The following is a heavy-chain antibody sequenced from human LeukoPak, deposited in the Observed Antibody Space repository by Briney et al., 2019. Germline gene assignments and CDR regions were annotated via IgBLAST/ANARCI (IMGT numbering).Heavy chain of an antibody. Sequence: SETLSLTCTVSGGSISSYYWSWIRQPPGKGLEWIGYFQYSGSTNDNPSLKSRVIISVDTSKNQFSLKLSSVTTADTAMYYCARTVRGDYVDYWGQGTLVTVSS. J-gene: IGHJ4*02. CDR1: GGSISSYY. CDR2: FQYSGST. CDR3: ARTVRGDYVDY. D-gene: IGHD4-17*01. V-gene: IGHV4-59*01.